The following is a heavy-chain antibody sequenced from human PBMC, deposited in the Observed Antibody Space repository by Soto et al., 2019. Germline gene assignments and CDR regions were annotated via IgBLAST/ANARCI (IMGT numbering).Heavy chain of an antibody. V-gene: IGHV3-23*01. D-gene: IGHD2-15*01. CDR3: ANDLVIVVVVDAPGRFYGMDV. Sequence: PRLSCATSGFTFSSYAMMWVRTATGKRLEWASAISGSGGSTYYADSVKARFSISNDNSKNTLYLQMNSLRAEDTAVYYCANDLVIVVVVDAPGRFYGMDVWGQGSTVTVYS. CDR2: ISGSGGST. CDR1: GFTFSSYA. J-gene: IGHJ6*02.